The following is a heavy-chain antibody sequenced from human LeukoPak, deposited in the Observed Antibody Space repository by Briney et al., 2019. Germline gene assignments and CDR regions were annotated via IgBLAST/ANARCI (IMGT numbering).Heavy chain of an antibody. V-gene: IGHV4-59*01. D-gene: IGHD6-6*01. J-gene: IGHJ4*02. CDR2: IYYSGST. CDR3: ARMSSSSNY. CDR1: GGSISSYY. Sequence: SETLSLTCSVSGGSISSYYWIWIRQPPGKELEWIGYIYYSGSTNYNPSLKSRVTISVDTSKNQFSLKLSSVTAADTAVYYCARMSSSSNYWGQGTLVTVSS.